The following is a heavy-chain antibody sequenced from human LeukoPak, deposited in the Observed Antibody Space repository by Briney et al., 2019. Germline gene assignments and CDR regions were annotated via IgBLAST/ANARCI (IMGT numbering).Heavy chain of an antibody. CDR3: ARDRSIAAKDAFDI. J-gene: IGHJ3*02. V-gene: IGHV4-4*02. CDR2: IYYSGST. D-gene: IGHD6-6*01. Sequence: SETLSLTCAVSGGSISSSNWWSWVRQPPGKGLEWIGEIYYSGSTNYNPSLKSRVTISVDKSKNQFSLKLSSVTAADTAVYYCARDRSIAAKDAFDIWGQGTMVTVSS. CDR1: GGSISSSNW.